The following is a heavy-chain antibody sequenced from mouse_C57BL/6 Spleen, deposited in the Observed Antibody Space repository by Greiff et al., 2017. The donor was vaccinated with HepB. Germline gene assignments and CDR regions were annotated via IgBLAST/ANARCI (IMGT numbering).Heavy chain of an antibody. D-gene: IGHD1-1*01. CDR2: LSSGGDYI. J-gene: IGHJ2*01. CDR3: TRVCITTLVATYYFDF. CDR1: GFTFSSYA. Sequence: EVKLVESGEGLVKPGGSRKLPCAASGFTFSSYAMSGVRQTPEKRLEGVAYLSSGGDYIYYADTLKGRLTTSRDNARNTLYLPMSSLQSEDTAMYYCTRVCITTLVATYYFDFWGQGTTLTVSS. V-gene: IGHV5-9-1*02.